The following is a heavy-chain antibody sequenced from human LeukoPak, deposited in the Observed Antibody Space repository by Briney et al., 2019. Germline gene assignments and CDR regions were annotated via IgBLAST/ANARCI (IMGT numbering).Heavy chain of an antibody. Sequence: GGSLRVSCAASGITVSDNYMSWVRQTPGKGLEWVSTLYPAGDTYFADSVRGRFTISRDISKNTVYLQMGSLRAEDTAVYFCARGGGLDVWGQGATVTVSS. CDR3: ARGGGLDV. V-gene: IGHV3-53*01. J-gene: IGHJ6*02. CDR1: GITVSDNY. CDR2: LYPAGDT.